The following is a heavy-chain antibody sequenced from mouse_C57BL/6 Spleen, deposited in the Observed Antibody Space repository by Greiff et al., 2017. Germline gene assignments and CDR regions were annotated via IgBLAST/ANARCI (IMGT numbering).Heavy chain of an antibody. V-gene: IGHV1-42*01. CDR2: INPSTGGT. CDR3: ARNYYGSSYVDY. CDR1: GYSFTGYY. D-gene: IGHD1-1*01. J-gene: IGHJ2*01. Sequence: EVQVVESGPELVKPGASVKISCKASGYSFTGYYMNWVKQSPEKSLEWIGEINPSTGGTTYNQKFKAKATLTVDKSSSTAYMQLKSLTSEDSAVYYCARNYYGSSYVDYWGQGTTLTVSS.